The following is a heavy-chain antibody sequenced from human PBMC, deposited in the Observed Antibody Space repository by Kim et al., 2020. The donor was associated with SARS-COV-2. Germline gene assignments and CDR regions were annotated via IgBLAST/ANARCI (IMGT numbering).Heavy chain of an antibody. J-gene: IGHJ2*01. D-gene: IGHD2-2*01. CDR3: ARVRGIVVPAAIPAAHEGVGNYYGSVDYWYFDL. Sequence: GGSLRLSCAASGFTFSDYYMSWIRQAPGKGLEWVSYISSSGSTIYYADSVKGRFTISRDNAKNSLYLQMNSLRAEDTAVYYCARVRGIVVPAAIPAAHEGVGNYYGSVDYWYFDLWGRGTLVTVSS. V-gene: IGHV3-11*01. CDR2: ISSSGSTI. CDR1: GFTFSDYY.